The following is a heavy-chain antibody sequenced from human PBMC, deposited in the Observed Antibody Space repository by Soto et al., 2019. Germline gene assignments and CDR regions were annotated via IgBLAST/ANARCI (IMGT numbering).Heavy chain of an antibody. CDR3: AKEIGGAASTYHYYGMDA. Sequence: GGSLRLSCAASGFTFSSYFMHWVRQAPGKGLERVATISHDGNNKYHLDSVKGRFTISRDNSKDTVYLQMDSLRFDDTTEYYCAKEIGGAASTYHYYGMDAWGQGTTVTVSS. J-gene: IGHJ6*02. V-gene: IGHV3-30*18. D-gene: IGHD1-1*01. CDR1: GFTFSSYF. CDR2: ISHDGNNK.